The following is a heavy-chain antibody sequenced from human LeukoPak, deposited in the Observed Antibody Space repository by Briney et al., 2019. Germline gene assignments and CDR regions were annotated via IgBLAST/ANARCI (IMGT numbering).Heavy chain of an antibody. CDR1: GGSFSGYY. Sequence: SETLSLTCAVYGGSFSGYYWSWIRQPPGKGLEWIGEINHSGSTNYNPSLTSRVTISVDTSKNQFSLKLSSVTAADTAVYYCARYYGSGSALDYWGQGTLVTVSS. D-gene: IGHD3-10*01. J-gene: IGHJ4*02. V-gene: IGHV4-34*01. CDR3: ARYYGSGSALDY. CDR2: INHSGST.